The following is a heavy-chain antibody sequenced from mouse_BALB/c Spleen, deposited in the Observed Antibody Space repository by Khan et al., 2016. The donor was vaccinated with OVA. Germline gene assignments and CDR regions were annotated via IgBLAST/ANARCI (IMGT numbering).Heavy chain of an antibody. V-gene: IGHV3-2*02. D-gene: IGHD1-1*01. CDR3: ARGNYYGYYCDY. CDR2: ISYSGGT. J-gene: IGHJ2*01. Sequence: DVQLQESGPGLVKPSQSLSLTCTVTGYSITSGYAWNWIRQFPGNKLEWMGYISYSGGTSYNPSLKSRISITRDTSKNQFFLQLNSVTTEDTATYYCARGNYYGYYCDYWGQGTTLTVSS. CDR1: GYSITSGYA.